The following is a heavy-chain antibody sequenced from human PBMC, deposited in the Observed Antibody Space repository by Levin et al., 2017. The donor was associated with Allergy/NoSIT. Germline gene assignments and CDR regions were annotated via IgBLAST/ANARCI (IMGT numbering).Heavy chain of an antibody. CDR2: IDPSDSYT. V-gene: IGHV5-10-1*01. CDR3: ATTLNYYGSGSYSPFDI. D-gene: IGHD3-10*01. CDR1: GYSFTSYW. Sequence: GESLKISCKGSGYSFTSYWISWVRQMPRKGLEWMGRIDPSDSYTNYSPSFQGHVTISADKSISTAYLQWSSLKASDTAMYYCATTLNYYGSGSYSPFDIWGQGTMVTVSS. J-gene: IGHJ3*02.